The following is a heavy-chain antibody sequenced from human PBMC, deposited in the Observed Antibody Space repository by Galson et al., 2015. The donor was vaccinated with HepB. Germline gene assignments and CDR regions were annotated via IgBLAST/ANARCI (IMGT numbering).Heavy chain of an antibody. CDR1: GYTFTIYG. D-gene: IGHD2-15*01. CDR3: ARGRSNQGYCSGGSCYSDAFDI. CDR2: ISAYNGNT. V-gene: IGHV1-18*04. J-gene: IGHJ3*02. Sequence: SVKVSCKASGYTFTIYGITWVRQAPGQGLEWMGWISAYNGNTNYAQKIQGRVTMTTDTSTSTAYMVLRSLRSDDTAVYYCARGRSNQGYCSGGSCYSDAFDIWGQGTMVTVSS.